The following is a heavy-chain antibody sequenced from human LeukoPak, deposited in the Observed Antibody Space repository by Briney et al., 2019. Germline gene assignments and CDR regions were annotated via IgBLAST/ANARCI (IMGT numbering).Heavy chain of an antibody. CDR1: GFTFSSYG. CDR3: ARGDSSGYPDAFDI. CDR2: IWYDGSNK. Sequence: GGSLRLSCAASGFTFSSYGMHWVRQAPGKGLEWVAVIWYDGSNKYYADSVKGRFTTSRDNSKNTLYLQMNSLRAEDTAVYYCARGDSSGYPDAFDIWGQGTMVTVPS. V-gene: IGHV3-33*01. J-gene: IGHJ3*02. D-gene: IGHD3-22*01.